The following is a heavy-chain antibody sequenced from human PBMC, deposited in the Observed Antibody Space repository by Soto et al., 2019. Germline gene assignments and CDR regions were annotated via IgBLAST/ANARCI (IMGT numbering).Heavy chain of an antibody. D-gene: IGHD3-22*01. V-gene: IGHV2-5*01. Sequence: SGPTLVKPTQTLTLTCTFSGFSLSTSGVGVGWIRQPPGKALEWLALIYWNDDKRYSPSLKSRLTITKDTSKNQVVLTMTNMDPVDTATYYCAPNPREAMIVVVIGGDYFDYWGQGTLVTVSS. CDR2: IYWNDDK. CDR1: GFSLSTSGVG. J-gene: IGHJ4*02. CDR3: APNPREAMIVVVIGGDYFDY.